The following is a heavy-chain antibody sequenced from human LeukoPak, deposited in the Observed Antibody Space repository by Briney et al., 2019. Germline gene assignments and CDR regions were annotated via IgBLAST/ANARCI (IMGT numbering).Heavy chain of an antibody. D-gene: IGHD3-22*01. J-gene: IGHJ4*02. Sequence: PSETLSHTCTVPGGSISSHYWSWIRQPPGMRLEWIGYIHTSGSTNYNPSLKSRVTMSVDTSKNQFSLKLTSVTAADTALYYCAREGSSDFFDSWGLGTLVTVSS. V-gene: IGHV4-4*08. CDR3: AREGSSDFFDS. CDR1: GGSISSHY. CDR2: IHTSGST.